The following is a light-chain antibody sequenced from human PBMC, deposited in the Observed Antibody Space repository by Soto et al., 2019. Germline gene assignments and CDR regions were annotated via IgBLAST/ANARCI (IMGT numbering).Light chain of an antibody. J-gene: IGKJ5*01. CDR1: QSVSSSY. CDR3: QQYGSSIT. CDR2: DAS. Sequence: EIVLTQSPGTLSLSPGERATLSCRASQSVSSSYLAWYQQKPGQAPRLLIYDASKRATGIPDRFSGSGSETDFTLTISRLEPEDFAVYYCQQYGSSITFGQGTRLEIK. V-gene: IGKV3-20*01.